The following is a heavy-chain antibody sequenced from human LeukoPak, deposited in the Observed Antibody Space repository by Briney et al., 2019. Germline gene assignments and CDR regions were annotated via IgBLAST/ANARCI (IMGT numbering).Heavy chain of an antibody. J-gene: IGHJ4*02. D-gene: IGHD1-1*01. CDR1: GGSFSGYY. Sequence: SETLSLTCAVYGGSFSGYYWSWIRQPPGKGLEWIGEINHSGSTNYNTSLKSRVTISVDTHKNQFSLKLSSVTDADTAVYYCARGHGREHFDYWGQGTLVTVSS. V-gene: IGHV4-34*01. CDR2: INHSGST. CDR3: ARGHGREHFDY.